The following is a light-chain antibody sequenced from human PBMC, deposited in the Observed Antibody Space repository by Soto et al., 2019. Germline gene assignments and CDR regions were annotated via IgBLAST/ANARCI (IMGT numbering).Light chain of an antibody. CDR3: NSYVGNTNNVV. CDR1: GSDVGGNNY. Sequence: QSALTQPPSASGSPGQSVTISCTGTGSDVGGNNYVSWYQQHPGKAPKLMIYEVNKRPSGVPDRFSGSKSGNTASLTVSGLQADDKADYYCNSYVGNTNNVVFGGGTKLTVL. CDR2: EVN. J-gene: IGLJ2*01. V-gene: IGLV2-8*01.